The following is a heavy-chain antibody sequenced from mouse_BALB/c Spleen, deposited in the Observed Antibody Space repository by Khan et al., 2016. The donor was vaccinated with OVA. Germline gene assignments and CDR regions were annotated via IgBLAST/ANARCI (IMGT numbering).Heavy chain of an antibody. V-gene: IGHV1-77*01. Sequence: VQLQESGAELARPGASVKLSCTASGYTFTDYYINWMKQRTGQGLEWIGEISPGSGDIYYNEKFKGKATLTADQSSSTAYMQLSSLTSEAAVVDFGARRNYFGYTFADWGQGTLFTVSA. J-gene: IGHJ3*01. D-gene: IGHD1-2*01. CDR2: ISPGSGDI. CDR1: GYTFTDYY. CDR3: ARRNYFGYTFAD.